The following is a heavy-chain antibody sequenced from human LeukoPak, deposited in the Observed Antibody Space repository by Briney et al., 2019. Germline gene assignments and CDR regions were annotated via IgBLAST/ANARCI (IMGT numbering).Heavy chain of an antibody. Sequence: GASVKVSFKTSGYTFTNYALHWVRQAPGQRLEWMGWTNGATGNIRFSQDFQGRLTITIDTSASTAYMELSSLRSEDTAVYYCARSPGGNARTWLDYWGQGTLVTVSS. CDR3: ARSPGGNARTWLDY. J-gene: IGHJ4*02. CDR1: GYTFTNYA. D-gene: IGHD4-23*01. CDR2: TNGATGNI. V-gene: IGHV1-3*02.